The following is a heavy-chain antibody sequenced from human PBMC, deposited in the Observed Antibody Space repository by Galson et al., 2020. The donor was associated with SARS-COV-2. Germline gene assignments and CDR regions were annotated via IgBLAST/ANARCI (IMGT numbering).Heavy chain of an antibody. CDR3: ARHEYSSSI. J-gene: IGHJ4*02. V-gene: IGHV4-59*08. CDR1: GGSISSYY. D-gene: IGHD6-6*01. Sequence: SETLSLTCTVYGGSISSYYWSWIRQPPGKGLEWIGYIYYSGSTNYNPSLKSRVTISVDTSKNQFSLKLSSVTAADTAVYYCARHEYSSSIWGQGTLVTVSS. CDR2: IYYSGST.